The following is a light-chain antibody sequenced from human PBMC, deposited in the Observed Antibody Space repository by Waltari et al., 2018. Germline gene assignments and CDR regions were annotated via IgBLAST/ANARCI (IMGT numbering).Light chain of an antibody. Sequence: DIVMTQSPDSLAVSLGERATINCKSSQSVLYSSNNKNYLAWYQQKPGQPPKLRICWASIRESRVPDRFSGSGSGTDFTLTISSLQAEDVAVYYCQQYYSTPPTFGQGTKVEIK. V-gene: IGKV4-1*01. J-gene: IGKJ1*01. CDR1: QSVLYSSNNKNY. CDR3: QQYYSTPPT. CDR2: WAS.